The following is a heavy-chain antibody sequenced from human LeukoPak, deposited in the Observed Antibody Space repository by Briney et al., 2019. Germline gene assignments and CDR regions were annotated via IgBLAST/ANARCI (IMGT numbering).Heavy chain of an antibody. J-gene: IGHJ3*02. CDR1: GGSISSYY. CDR2: IYSSGRT. CDR3: ARFFLSGYAFDI. V-gene: IGHV4-4*07. Sequence: SETLSLTCTVSGGSISSYYRSWVRQPAGEGLEWIGRIYSSGRTKYNPPIKSGVTISVETSKNKTPCKRRSVAAADTAVYYCARFFLSGYAFDIWGQGTMVTVSS. D-gene: IGHD2-15*01.